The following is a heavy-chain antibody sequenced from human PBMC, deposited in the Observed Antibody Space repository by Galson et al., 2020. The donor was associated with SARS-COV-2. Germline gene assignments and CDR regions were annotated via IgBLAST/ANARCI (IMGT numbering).Heavy chain of an antibody. J-gene: IGHJ4*02. Sequence: SATPSLTCTVTGGSISSGGYYWSWIRQHPGKGLEWIGYIYYSGSTYYNPSLKSRVTISVDTSKNQFSLKLSSVTAADTAVNYCARYVITFGGVRIFDYWGQGTLVTVSS. V-gene: IGHV4-31*03. CDR2: IYYSGST. D-gene: IGHD3-16*01. CDR1: GGSISSGGYY. CDR3: ARYVITFGGVRIFDY.